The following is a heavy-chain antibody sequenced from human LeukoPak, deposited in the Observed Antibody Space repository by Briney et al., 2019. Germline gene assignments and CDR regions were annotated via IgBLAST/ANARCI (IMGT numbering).Heavy chain of an antibody. CDR2: INHSGST. CDR1: GGSFSGYY. J-gene: IGHJ6*02. CDR3: ARGDVGDYDYYYGMDV. D-gene: IGHD4-17*01. Sequence: SETLSLTCAVYGGSFSGYYWSWIRQPPGKGLEWIGEINHSGSTNYNPSLESRVTISVDTSKNQFSLKLSSVTAADTAVYYCARGDVGDYDYYYGMDVWGQGTTVTVSS. V-gene: IGHV4-34*01.